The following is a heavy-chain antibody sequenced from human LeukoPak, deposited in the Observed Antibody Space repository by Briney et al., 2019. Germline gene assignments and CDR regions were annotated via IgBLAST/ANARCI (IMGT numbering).Heavy chain of an antibody. Sequence: SGTLSLTCAVSGGSISSSNWWSWVRQPPGKGLEWIGEIYHSGSTNYNPSLKSRVTISVDKSKNQFSLKLSSVTAADTAVYYCARAYGDYAEYFQHWGQGTLVTVSS. CDR3: ARAYGDYAEYFQH. V-gene: IGHV4-4*02. D-gene: IGHD4-17*01. CDR1: GGSISSSNW. J-gene: IGHJ1*01. CDR2: IYHSGST.